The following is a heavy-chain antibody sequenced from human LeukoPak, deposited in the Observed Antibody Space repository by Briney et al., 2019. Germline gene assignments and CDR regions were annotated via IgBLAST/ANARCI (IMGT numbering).Heavy chain of an antibody. CDR2: IIAILGIA. D-gene: IGHD3-22*01. Sequence: GASVKVSCKASGGTFSSYAISWVRQAPGQGLEWMGRIIAILGIANYAQKFQGRVTITADKSTSTAYMELSRLRSDDTAVYYCARDPSHITMIVVGSFGFDPWGQGTLVTVSS. CDR3: ARDPSHITMIVVGSFGFDP. V-gene: IGHV1-69*04. CDR1: GGTFSSYA. J-gene: IGHJ5*02.